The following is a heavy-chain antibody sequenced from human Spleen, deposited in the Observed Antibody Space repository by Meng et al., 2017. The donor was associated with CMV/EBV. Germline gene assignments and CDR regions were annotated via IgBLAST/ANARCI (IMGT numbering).Heavy chain of an antibody. CDR1: AFTFSTLG. V-gene: IGHV3-33*06. D-gene: IGHD5-24*01. Sequence: CTASAFTFSTLGMHWVRQAPGKGLEWVAVIWNDGSNEYYADSVKGRFTISRDNSKNTLFLQMNRLRAEDTAVYFCAKDLIKRWLYLDSWGQGTLVTVSS. CDR3: AKDLIKRWLYLDS. CDR2: IWNDGSNE. J-gene: IGHJ4*02.